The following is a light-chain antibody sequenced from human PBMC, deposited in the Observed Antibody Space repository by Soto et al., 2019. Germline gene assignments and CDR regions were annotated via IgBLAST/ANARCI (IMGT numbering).Light chain of an antibody. CDR1: QSVSSN. Sequence: EIVMMQSPATLSVSPGERATLSCRASQSVSSNLAWYQQKPGQAPRLLIYGASTRATGIPARFSGSGSGTEFTLTISSLQSEDFAVYYCQQYNNWPPGEVTFGGGTKV. J-gene: IGKJ4*01. CDR2: GAS. V-gene: IGKV3-15*01. CDR3: QQYNNWPPGEVT.